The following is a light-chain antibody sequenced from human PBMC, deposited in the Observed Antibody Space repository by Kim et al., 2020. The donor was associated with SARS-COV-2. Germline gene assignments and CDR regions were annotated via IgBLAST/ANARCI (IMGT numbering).Light chain of an antibody. CDR3: QQRSNWPPS. J-gene: IGKJ5*01. CDR1: QSVSSY. Sequence: EIVLTQSPATLSLSPGERATLSCRASQSVSSYLAWYQQKPGQAPRLFIYDASNRATGIPARFSGSGSGTDFTLTISSLEPKDFAIYYCQQRSNWPPSFCQGTRLEIK. V-gene: IGKV3-11*01. CDR2: DAS.